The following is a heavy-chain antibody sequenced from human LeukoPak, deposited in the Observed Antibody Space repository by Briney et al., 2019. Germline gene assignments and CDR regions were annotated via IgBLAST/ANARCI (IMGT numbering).Heavy chain of an antibody. Sequence: GGSLRLSCAASGFTFTNNWMTWFRQAPGKGLEWVANVNEDGSEKNYVDSVKGRFTISRDNAKNSVYLQMNNLRVEETAVYYCARDLPVSGAYHNFDCWGQGTLVTVSS. J-gene: IGHJ4*02. D-gene: IGHD5/OR15-5a*01. V-gene: IGHV3-7*01. CDR2: VNEDGSEK. CDR1: GFTFTNNW. CDR3: ARDLPVSGAYHNFDC.